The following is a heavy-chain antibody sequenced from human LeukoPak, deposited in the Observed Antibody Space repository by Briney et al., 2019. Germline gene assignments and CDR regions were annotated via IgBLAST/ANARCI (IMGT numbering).Heavy chain of an antibody. CDR3: ARDHDWGVDY. D-gene: IGHD7-27*01. V-gene: IGHV1-2*02. CDR1: GFTFTDHY. J-gene: IGHJ4*02. Sequence: VASVKVSCKASGFTFTDHYMHWVRQAPGQGLEWMGWINGKRGDTNYAQNFQDRVTMTRDTSTSTVYMELSRLTVDDTAVYYCARDHDWGVDYWGQGTLVTVSS. CDR2: INGKRGDT.